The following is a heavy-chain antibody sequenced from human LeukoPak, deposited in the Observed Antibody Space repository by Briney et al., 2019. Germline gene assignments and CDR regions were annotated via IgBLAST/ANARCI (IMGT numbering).Heavy chain of an antibody. D-gene: IGHD2-2*01. Sequence: GGSLRLSCAASGFTFSSYEMNWVRQAPGKGLEWVSYISSSGSTIYYADSVKGRFTISRDNAKNSPYLQMNSLRAEDTALYYCARALLYCSSTSCSFDYWGQGTLVTVSS. J-gene: IGHJ4*02. CDR1: GFTFSSYE. CDR3: ARALLYCSSTSCSFDY. CDR2: ISSSGSTI. V-gene: IGHV3-48*03.